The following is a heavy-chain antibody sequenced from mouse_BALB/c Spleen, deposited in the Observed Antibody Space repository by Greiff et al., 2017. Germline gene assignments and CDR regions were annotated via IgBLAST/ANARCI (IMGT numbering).Heavy chain of an antibody. CDR1: GFTFSSYA. V-gene: IGHV5-6-5*01. D-gene: IGHD4-1*01. J-gene: IGHJ2*01. CDR3: ARCGTGYFDY. Sequence: EVKLVESGGGLVQPGGSLKLSCAASGFTFSSYAMSWVRQTPEKRLEWVASISSGGSTYYPDSVKGRFTISRDNARNILYLQMSSLRSEDTAMYYCARCGTGYFDYWGQGTTLTVSS. CDR2: ISSGGST.